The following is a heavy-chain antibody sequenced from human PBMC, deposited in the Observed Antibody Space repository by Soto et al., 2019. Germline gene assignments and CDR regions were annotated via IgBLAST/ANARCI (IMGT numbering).Heavy chain of an antibody. CDR2: IIPIFGTA. CDR3: ARGHVVVVAASYYGMDV. J-gene: IGHJ6*02. Sequence: ASVKVSCKASGCTFSIYAISWVRQAPGQGLEWMGGIIPIFGTANYAQKFQGRVTITADESTSTAYMELSSLRSEDTAVYYCARGHVVVVAASYYGMDVWGQGTTVTVSS. CDR1: GCTFSIYA. V-gene: IGHV1-69*13. D-gene: IGHD2-15*01.